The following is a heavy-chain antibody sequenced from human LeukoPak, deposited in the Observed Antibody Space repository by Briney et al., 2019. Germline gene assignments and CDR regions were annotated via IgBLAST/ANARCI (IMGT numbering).Heavy chain of an antibody. CDR1: GGSISGSSYY. Sequence: SETLSLTCTVSGGSISGSSYYWGWIRQHPGTGLEWIGYIYYSGSTYYNPSLKSRVTISVDTSKNQFSLKLSSVTAADTAVYYCARGADSGYSSDPGFDYWGQGTLVTVSS. D-gene: IGHD3-22*01. J-gene: IGHJ4*02. V-gene: IGHV4-31*03. CDR2: IYYSGST. CDR3: ARGADSGYSSDPGFDY.